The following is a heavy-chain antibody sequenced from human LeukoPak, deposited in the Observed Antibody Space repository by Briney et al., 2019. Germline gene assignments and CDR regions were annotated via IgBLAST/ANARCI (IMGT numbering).Heavy chain of an antibody. V-gene: IGHV3-30*01. Sequence: GRSLRLSCAASGFTFSSHAMHWVRQAPGKGLEWVAVISYDGSNKYYADSVKGRFTISRDNSKNTLYLQMNSLRAEDTAVYYCARGSSGGFDPWGQGTLVTVSS. J-gene: IGHJ5*02. CDR2: ISYDGSNK. CDR1: GFTFSSHA. CDR3: ARGSSGGFDP.